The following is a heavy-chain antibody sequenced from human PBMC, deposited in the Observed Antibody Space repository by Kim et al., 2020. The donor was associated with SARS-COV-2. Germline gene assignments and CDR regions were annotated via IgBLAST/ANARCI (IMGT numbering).Heavy chain of an antibody. V-gene: IGHV3-43*01. CDR1: GFSFDDYT. CDR2: ISWEGDRT. CDR3: AKDATRHYTSGSYFDS. D-gene: IGHD3-10*01. Sequence: GGSLRLSCAASGFSFDDYTMHWVRQTPGKGLEWISLISWEGDRTDYADSVKGRFTISRDKSKNILYLQMNSLGTEDTALYCCAKDATRHYTSGSYFDSWG. J-gene: IGHJ4*01.